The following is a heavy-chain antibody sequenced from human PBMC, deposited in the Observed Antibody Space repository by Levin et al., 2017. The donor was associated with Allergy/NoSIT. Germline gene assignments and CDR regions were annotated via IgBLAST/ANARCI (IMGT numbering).Heavy chain of an antibody. CDR2: IIPIFGTA. J-gene: IGHJ5*02. V-gene: IGHV1-69*01. CDR3: ARLLDIAAAGTDNWFDP. D-gene: IGHD6-13*01. Sequence: KISCKASGGTFSSYAISWVRQAPGQGLEWMGGIIPIFGTANYAQKFQGRVTITADESTSTAYMELSSLRSEDTAVYYCARLLDIAAAGTDNWFDPWGQGTLVTVSS. CDR1: GGTFSSYA.